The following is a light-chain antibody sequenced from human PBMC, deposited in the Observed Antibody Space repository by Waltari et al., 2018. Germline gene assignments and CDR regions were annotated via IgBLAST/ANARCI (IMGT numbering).Light chain of an antibody. CDR1: GEYSAYA. V-gene: IGLV4-69*01. CDR3: QTWGTVIQV. CDR2: CNHDGSH. Sequence: LVLTQSPSASASLGASVKLTCSLPGEYSAYALAWHPQHPLKGPRYLLTCNHDGSHKKGDGISQRFSGSSSDLDRYLIVSGLQSDDDADYFCQTWGTVIQVFGSGTKLTVL. J-gene: IGLJ3*02.